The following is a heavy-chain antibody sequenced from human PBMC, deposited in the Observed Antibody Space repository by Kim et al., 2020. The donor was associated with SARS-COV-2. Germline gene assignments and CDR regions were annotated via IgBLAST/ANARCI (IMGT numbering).Heavy chain of an antibody. Sequence: ADSVKGRFTISRDNSKNTLYLQMNSLRAEDTAVYYCAKGYLGWELLLFDYWGQGTLVTVSS. CDR3: AKGYLGWELLLFDY. J-gene: IGHJ4*02. D-gene: IGHD1-26*01. V-gene: IGHV3-23*01.